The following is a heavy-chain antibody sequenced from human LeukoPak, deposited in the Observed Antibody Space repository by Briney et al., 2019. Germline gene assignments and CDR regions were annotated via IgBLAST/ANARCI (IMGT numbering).Heavy chain of an antibody. V-gene: IGHV4-39*01. CDR1: GGSISRSSYY. Sequence: PSETLSLTCTVSGGSISRSSYYWGWIRQPPGKGLEWIGSIYDSESTYYNPSLKSRVTISVDTSKNQFSLKLSSVTAADSAVYYCARHPEYFDSWGQGTLVTVSS. CDR2: IYDSEST. D-gene: IGHD1-14*01. J-gene: IGHJ4*02. CDR3: ARHPEYFDS.